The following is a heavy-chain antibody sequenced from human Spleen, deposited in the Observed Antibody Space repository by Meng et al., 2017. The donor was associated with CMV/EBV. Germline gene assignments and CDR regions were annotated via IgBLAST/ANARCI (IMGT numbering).Heavy chain of an antibody. D-gene: IGHD3-22*01. J-gene: IGHJ5*02. Sequence: EFWGGLCPGGGSITLSWLSSELTFIVYAMSCVRQAPGKWLVWVSRIDYDGNRITYADSVKGRFTISRDNATNTVYLQMNSLRVEDTAVYYCTRGGYYDAFDPWGQGTLVTVSS. CDR2: IDYDGNRI. V-gene: IGHV3-74*03. CDR3: TRGGYYDAFDP. CDR1: ELTFIVYA.